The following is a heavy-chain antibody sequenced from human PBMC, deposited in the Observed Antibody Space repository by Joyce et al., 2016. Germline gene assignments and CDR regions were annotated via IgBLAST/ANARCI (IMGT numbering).Heavy chain of an antibody. Sequence: QIQLVQSGAEVKKPGASVKVSCKASGYTFTTYGFSWVRQAPGQGLEWMCWISVMYGNTNYAQKLQGRVTLTTDPSTNTAYMEVTSLTSDDTAVYYCARGQDSFDVWGQGTLVTVSS. J-gene: IGHJ3*01. CDR2: ISVMYGNT. V-gene: IGHV1-18*04. CDR3: ARGQDSFDV. D-gene: IGHD2-15*01. CDR1: GYTFTTYG.